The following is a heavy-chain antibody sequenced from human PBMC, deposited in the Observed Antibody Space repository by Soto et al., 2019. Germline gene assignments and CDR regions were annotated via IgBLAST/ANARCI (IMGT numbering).Heavy chain of an antibody. CDR1: A. CDR3: SNPLVRSGWYLDFDN. CDR2: IRNSGASA. V-gene: IGHV3-23*01. D-gene: IGHD6-19*01. Sequence: AMRWVLQNTGKGLEWVSSIRNSGASAYYAVSVKGRFTISRDNSKNTLYLQMNSLRAEDTAVYYFSNPLVRSGWYLDFDNWGQGALVSLYS. J-gene: IGHJ4*02.